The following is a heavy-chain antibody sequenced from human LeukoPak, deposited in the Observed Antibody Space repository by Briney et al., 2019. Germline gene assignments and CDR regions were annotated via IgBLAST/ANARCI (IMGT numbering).Heavy chain of an antibody. Sequence: GASVKVSCKASGYTFTGYFMHWVRQTPGQGPEWMGWINPNSGGTNYAQKFQGRVTLTRDTSLSTAYMELSRLRSDDTAVYYCARDRAVSPYYQYGMDVWGQGTTVTVSS. CDR1: GYTFTGYF. D-gene: IGHD3-10*01. CDR2: INPNSGGT. J-gene: IGHJ6*02. CDR3: ARDRAVSPYYQYGMDV. V-gene: IGHV1-2*02.